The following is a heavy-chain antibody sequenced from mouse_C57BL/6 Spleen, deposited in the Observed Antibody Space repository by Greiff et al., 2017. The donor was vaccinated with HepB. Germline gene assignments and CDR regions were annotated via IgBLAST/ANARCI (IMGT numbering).Heavy chain of an antibody. Sequence: EVKLVESEGGLVQPGSSMKLSCTASGFTFSDYYMAWVRQVPEKGLEWVANINYDGSSTYYLDSLKSRFIISRDNAKNILYLQMSSLKSEDTATYYCARDRGQGYAMDYWGQGTSVTVSS. V-gene: IGHV5-16*01. CDR3: ARDRGQGYAMDY. D-gene: IGHD3-3*01. CDR1: GFTFSDYY. CDR2: INYDGSST. J-gene: IGHJ4*01.